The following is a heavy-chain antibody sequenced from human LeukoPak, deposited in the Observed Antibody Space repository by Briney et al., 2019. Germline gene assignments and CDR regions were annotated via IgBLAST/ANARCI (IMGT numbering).Heavy chain of an antibody. CDR2: TYYRSKWYN. J-gene: IGHJ3*02. V-gene: IGHV6-1*01. CDR3: AGGTNLGSLSAFDI. Sequence: SQTLSLTCAISGDSVSSNSAAWNWIRQSPSRGLEWLGRTYYRSKWYNDYAVSVKSRITINPDTSKNQFSLKLSSVTAADTAVYHCAGGTNLGSLSAFDIWGQGTMVTVSS. CDR1: GDSVSSNSAA. D-gene: IGHD1-7*01.